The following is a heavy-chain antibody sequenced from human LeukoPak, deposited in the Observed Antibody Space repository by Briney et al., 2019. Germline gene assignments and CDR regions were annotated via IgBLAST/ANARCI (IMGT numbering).Heavy chain of an antibody. Sequence: GGSLRLSCAASGCTFSSYGLHWVSQAPGKGLEWVAVISYDGSNKYYADSVKGRFTISRDNSKNTLYLQMNSLRAEDTAVYYCAKMAVAGTMGYYYYGMDVWGQGATVTVSS. J-gene: IGHJ6*02. D-gene: IGHD6-19*01. CDR1: GCTFSSYG. CDR3: AKMAVAGTMGYYYYGMDV. V-gene: IGHV3-30*18. CDR2: ISYDGSNK.